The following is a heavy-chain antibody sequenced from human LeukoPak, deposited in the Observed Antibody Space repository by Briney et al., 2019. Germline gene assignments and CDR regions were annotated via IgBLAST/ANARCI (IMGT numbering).Heavy chain of an antibody. Sequence: SETLSLTCAVYGGSFSGYYWSWIRQPPGKGLEWIGEINHSGSTNYNPSLKSRVTISVDTSKNQFSLKLSSVTAADTAVYYCARAPQMTTVTTHPDRYWYFDLWGRGTLVTVSS. CDR3: ARAPQMTTVTTHPDRYWYFDL. V-gene: IGHV4-34*01. D-gene: IGHD4-17*01. J-gene: IGHJ2*01. CDR1: GGSFSGYY. CDR2: INHSGST.